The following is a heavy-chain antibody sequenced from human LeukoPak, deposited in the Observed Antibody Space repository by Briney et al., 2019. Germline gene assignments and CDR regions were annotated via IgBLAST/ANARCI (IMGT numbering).Heavy chain of an antibody. D-gene: IGHD4-17*01. Sequence: GGSLRLSCADSGFTVSSNYMSWVRQPPGKGLEWVSVVYRGGDTYYADSVKGRFTISRDNSKNILYLQMNSLRAEDTAVYYCARDGGFDYGDYLAYWGLGTLVTVSS. V-gene: IGHV3-53*01. J-gene: IGHJ4*02. CDR1: GFTVSSNY. CDR3: ARDGGFDYGDYLAY. CDR2: VYRGGDT.